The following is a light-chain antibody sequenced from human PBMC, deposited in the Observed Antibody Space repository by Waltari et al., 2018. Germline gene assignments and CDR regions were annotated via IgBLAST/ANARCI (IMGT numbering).Light chain of an antibody. CDR1: SSNIGAGYD. J-gene: IGLJ2*01. CDR2: GNP. V-gene: IGLV1-40*01. Sequence: QSVLTQPPSVSGAPGQRVTISCTGSSSNIGAGYDVHWYPQLPGTAPKLLSYGNPNRPSGVPDRFPGSKSGTSASLAITGLQAEDEADYYCQSYDNSSYVIFGGGTKLTVL. CDR3: QSYDNSSYVI.